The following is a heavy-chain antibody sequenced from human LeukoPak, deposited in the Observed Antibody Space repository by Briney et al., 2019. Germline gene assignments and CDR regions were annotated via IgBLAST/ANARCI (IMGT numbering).Heavy chain of an antibody. Sequence: GGSLRLSCAASGFTFSRYAMSWVRQAPGKGLEWVSAISGSGGSTNYADSVKGRFTISRDNAKNSLYLQMNSLRAEDTAVYYCARALPGVMGYWGQGTLVTVSS. J-gene: IGHJ4*02. CDR3: ARALPGVMGY. CDR1: GFTFSRYA. CDR2: ISGSGGST. V-gene: IGHV3-23*01. D-gene: IGHD2-21*01.